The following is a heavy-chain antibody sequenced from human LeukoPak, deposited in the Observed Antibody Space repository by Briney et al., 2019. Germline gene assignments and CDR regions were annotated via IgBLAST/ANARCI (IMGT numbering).Heavy chain of an antibody. D-gene: IGHD3-3*01. CDR3: AKESRVWEEWYLDY. V-gene: IGHV1-3*03. Sequence: GASVKVSCKASGYTFTSYAMHWVRQAPGQRLEWMGWINAGNGNTKYSQEFQGRVTITRDTSASTAYMELSSLRSEDMAVYYCAKESRVWEEWYLDYWGQGTLVTVSS. CDR1: GYTFTSYA. CDR2: INAGNGNT. J-gene: IGHJ4*02.